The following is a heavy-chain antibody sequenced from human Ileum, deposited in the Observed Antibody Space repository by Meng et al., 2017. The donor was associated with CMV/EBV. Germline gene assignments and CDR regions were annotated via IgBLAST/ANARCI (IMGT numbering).Heavy chain of an antibody. Sequence: GESLKISCAASTSIFTSYTMSWVRQVPGKGLEWVSSISTYSTYIYYADSVKGRFTISRDNAKNSLYLQMDTLRAEDTAVYYCASGFCGSTSCYREFDYWGQGTLVTVS. CDR1: TSIFTSYT. CDR2: ISTYSTYI. V-gene: IGHV3-21*01. D-gene: IGHD2-2*01. J-gene: IGHJ4*02. CDR3: ASGFCGSTSCYREFDY.